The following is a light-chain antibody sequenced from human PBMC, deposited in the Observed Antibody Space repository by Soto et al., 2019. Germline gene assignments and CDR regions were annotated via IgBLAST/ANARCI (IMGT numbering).Light chain of an antibody. CDR1: SSNIGNNY. V-gene: IGLV1-51*01. Sequence: QSVLTHPPSVSSAPGQKVTISCSGSSSNIGNNYVSWYQQLPGTAPKLLIYDNNKRPSGIPDRFSGSKSGTSATLGITGLQTGDEADYYCGTWDSSLSAYVFGTGTKVTXL. CDR3: GTWDSSLSAYV. CDR2: DNN. J-gene: IGLJ1*01.